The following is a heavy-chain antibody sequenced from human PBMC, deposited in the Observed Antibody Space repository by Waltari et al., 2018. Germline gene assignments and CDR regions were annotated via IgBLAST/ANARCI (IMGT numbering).Heavy chain of an antibody. CDR3: ANRGVGNYFKYFRL. CDR1: GEPISDDVSRWTY. V-gene: IGHV4-61*02. Sequence: QVQLQESGPGLVKPTHTLSLTCTVSGEPISDDVSRWTYWTWIRQSAGKGLEWIGHIYSSRAVDYNPSLRSRVTISLDTPKSHFTLKLTSVTAADTAVYYCANRGVGNYFKYFRLWSPGTLVTVSS. J-gene: IGHJ1*01. D-gene: IGHD1-7*01. CDR2: IYSSRAV.